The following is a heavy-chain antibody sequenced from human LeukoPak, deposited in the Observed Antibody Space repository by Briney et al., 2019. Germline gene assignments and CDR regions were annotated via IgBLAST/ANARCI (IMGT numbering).Heavy chain of an antibody. CDR3: ARETSQKGAHYMDV. D-gene: IGHD3-16*01. J-gene: IGHJ6*03. V-gene: IGHV4-4*07. Sequence: SSETLSLTCTVSGGSISSYYWSWIRQPAGKGLEWIGRIYTSGSTNYNPSLKSRVTMSVDTSKNQFSLKLSSVTAADTAVYYCARETSQKGAHYMDVWGKGTTVTISS. CDR1: GGSISSYY. CDR2: IYTSGST.